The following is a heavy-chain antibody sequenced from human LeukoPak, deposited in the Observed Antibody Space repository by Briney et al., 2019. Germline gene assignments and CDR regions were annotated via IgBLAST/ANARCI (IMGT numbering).Heavy chain of an antibody. CDR2: ISGDGGST. V-gene: IGHV3-43*02. CDR3: ARDPEDSSGWVFDY. J-gene: IGHJ4*02. CDR1: GFTLDDYV. D-gene: IGHD6-19*01. Sequence: PGGSLRLSCAASGFTLDDYVMHWVRQAPGKGLEWVSLISGDGGSTYYADSVKGRFAISRDNSKNSLYLQMNSLRSEDTALYYCARDPEDSSGWVFDYWGQGTLVTVSS.